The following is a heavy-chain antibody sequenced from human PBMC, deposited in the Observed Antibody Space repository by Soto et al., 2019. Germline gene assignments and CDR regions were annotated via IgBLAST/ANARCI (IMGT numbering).Heavy chain of an antibody. CDR3: ARDPSGSYFNWFDP. Sequence: PSETLSLTCTVSGGSIRSYYWSWIRQPPGKGLEWIGYIYYSGSTNYNPSPRSRVTISVDTSKNQFSLKLSSVTAADTAVYYCARDPSGSYFNWFDPWGQGTLVIVSS. V-gene: IGHV4-59*01. D-gene: IGHD1-26*01. CDR2: IYYSGST. J-gene: IGHJ5*02. CDR1: GGSIRSYY.